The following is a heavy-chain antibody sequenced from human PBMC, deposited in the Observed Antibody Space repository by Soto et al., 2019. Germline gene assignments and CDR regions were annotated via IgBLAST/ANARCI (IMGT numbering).Heavy chain of an antibody. D-gene: IGHD3-22*01. J-gene: IGHJ3*02. CDR2: INPSGGST. Sequence: AAVKVSCKASGYTFTSYYMHWVRQAPGQGLEWMVIINPSGGSTSYAQKFQGRVTMTRDTSTSTVYMELSSLRSEDTAVYYCARAFEDYYDSSGYPSKAFDIWGQGTMVTVSS. CDR1: GYTFTSYY. V-gene: IGHV1-46*01. CDR3: ARAFEDYYDSSGYPSKAFDI.